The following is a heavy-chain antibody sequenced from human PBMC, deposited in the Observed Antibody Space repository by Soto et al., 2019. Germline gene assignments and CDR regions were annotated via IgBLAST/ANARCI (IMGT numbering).Heavy chain of an antibody. CDR1: GGSFSGYY. V-gene: IGHV4-34*01. CDR2: INHSGST. D-gene: IGHD6-13*01. CDR3: ARGGYSGLSY. Sequence: QVQLQQWGAGLLKPSETLSLTCAVYGGSFSGYYWSWIRQPPGKGLEWIGEINHSGSTNYNPSLKSRVTISVNTSKNQFSLKPRSVTAADPAVYYCARGGYSGLSYWGQGTLVTVSS. J-gene: IGHJ4*02.